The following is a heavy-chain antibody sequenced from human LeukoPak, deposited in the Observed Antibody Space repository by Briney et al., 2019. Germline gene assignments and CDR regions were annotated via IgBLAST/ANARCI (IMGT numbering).Heavy chain of an antibody. Sequence: SVKVSCTASGFTFTSSAMQWVRQARGQRLEWIGWIVVGSGSTNYAQKFQGRVTMTRDTSISTAYMELSRLRSDDTAVYYCAREFTISENAFDIWGQGTMVTVSS. D-gene: IGHD3-3*01. J-gene: IGHJ3*02. CDR3: AREFTISENAFDI. CDR2: IVVGSGST. CDR1: GFTFTSSA. V-gene: IGHV1-58*02.